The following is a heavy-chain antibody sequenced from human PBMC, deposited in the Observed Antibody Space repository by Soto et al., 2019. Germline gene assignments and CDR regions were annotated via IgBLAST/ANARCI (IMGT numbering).Heavy chain of an antibody. CDR2: IIPILGIA. D-gene: IGHD3-22*01. J-gene: IGHJ4*02. CDR3: ARDRGESYYDSRGYYRSDY. CDR1: GGTFSSYT. V-gene: IGHV1-69*08. Sequence: QVQLVQSGAEVKKPGSSVKVSCKASGGTFSSYTISWVRQAPGQGLEWMGRIIPILGIANYAQKFQGRVTITADKSASTAYMELSSLSSEDTAVYYCARDRGESYYDSRGYYRSDYWGQGTLVTVSS.